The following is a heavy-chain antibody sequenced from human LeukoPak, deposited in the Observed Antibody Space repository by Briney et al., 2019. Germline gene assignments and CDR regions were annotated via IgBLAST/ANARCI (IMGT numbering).Heavy chain of an antibody. CDR2: IYSGGST. V-gene: IGHV3-66*01. J-gene: IGHJ4*02. CDR3: ARDDCRKKDPPDY. CDR1: GFTVSSNY. D-gene: IGHD2-21*02. Sequence: PGGSLRLSCAASGFTVSSNYMSWVRQAPGKGLEWVSVIYSGGSTYYADSVKGRFTISRDNSKNTLYLQMNSLRAEDTAVYYCARDDCRKKDPPDYWGQGTLVTVSS.